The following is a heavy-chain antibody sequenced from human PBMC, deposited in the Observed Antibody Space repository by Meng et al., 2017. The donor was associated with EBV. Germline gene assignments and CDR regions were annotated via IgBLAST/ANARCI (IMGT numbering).Heavy chain of an antibody. V-gene: IGHV1-18*04. J-gene: IGHJ3*01. Sequence: VQLVQSVTELKRPGVPGPWSFNQSDLRSLAAGFSWVRKAPGQGLEWMGWIYVYSGETVYAQKFQDRVIMTIDTSTNTGYMELRNLRSDDTAVDYCARRGPQLLDLWGQGTVVTVSS. D-gene: IGHD1-1*01. CDR3: ARRGPQLLDL. CDR2: IYVYSGET. CDR1: DLRSLAAG.